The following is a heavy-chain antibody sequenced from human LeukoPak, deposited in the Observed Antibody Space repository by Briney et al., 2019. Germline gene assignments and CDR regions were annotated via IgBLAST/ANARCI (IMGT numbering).Heavy chain of an antibody. J-gene: IGHJ4*02. CDR3: ARQGGSYRSPFDF. CDR2: IYPGDSDT. CDR1: GDSFTFYW. D-gene: IGHD1-26*01. V-gene: IGHV5-51*01. Sequence: GESLKISCKGSGDSFTFYWIGWVRQMPGKGLEWMGVIYPGDSDTRYSPSFQCQVTISADKSISTAYLQWSSLKASDTAIYYCARQGGSYRSPFDFWGQGTLVTVSS.